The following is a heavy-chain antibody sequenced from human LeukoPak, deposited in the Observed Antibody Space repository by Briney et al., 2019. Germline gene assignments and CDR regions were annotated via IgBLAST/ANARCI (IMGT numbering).Heavy chain of an antibody. Sequence: PGGSLRLSCAASGFTFRGYAMSWVRQAPGKGLEWVSVISATGLTTYYADSVKGRFTISRDNSKNTLYLQINSLRAEDTAMYYCAKSMSTFYRGFFDYWGQGTLVSVSS. CDR2: ISATGLTT. CDR3: AKSMSTFYRGFFDY. D-gene: IGHD5/OR15-5a*01. CDR1: GFTFRGYA. J-gene: IGHJ4*02. V-gene: IGHV3-23*01.